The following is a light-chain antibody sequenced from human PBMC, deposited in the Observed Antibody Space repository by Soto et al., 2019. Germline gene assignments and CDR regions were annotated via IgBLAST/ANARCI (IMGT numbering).Light chain of an antibody. Sequence: EIVITQSPATLSVSPGERATLSCKASQSVSYNLAWYQQKPGQAPRLLIYGATTRATGLPARFSGSGSGTEFTLTITSLQSEDLAVYYCQQYTEWPITFGQGTRLEIK. V-gene: IGKV3-15*01. CDR2: GAT. J-gene: IGKJ5*01. CDR3: QQYTEWPIT. CDR1: QSVSYN.